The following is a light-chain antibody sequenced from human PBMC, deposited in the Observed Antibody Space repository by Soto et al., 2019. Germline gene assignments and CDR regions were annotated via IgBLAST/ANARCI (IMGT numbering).Light chain of an antibody. V-gene: IGLV2-14*01. Sequence: QSALTQPASVSGSPGQSITISCTGTSSDIGAYNYVSWYQQHPGKAPKLMIFEVSNRPSGVSNRFSGSKSGNTASLTISGLQAEDEADYYCSSSASSNTLVFGGGTKVTVL. J-gene: IGLJ3*02. CDR1: SSDIGAYNY. CDR3: SSSASSNTLV. CDR2: EVS.